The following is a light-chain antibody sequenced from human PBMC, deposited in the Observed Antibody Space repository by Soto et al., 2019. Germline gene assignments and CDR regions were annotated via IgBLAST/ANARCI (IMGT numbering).Light chain of an antibody. CDR3: SSYTSSSTV. J-gene: IGLJ1*01. CDR2: EVS. V-gene: IGLV2-14*01. CDR1: ISDVGGYNY. Sequence: QSVLTHPASVSGSPGQSITISCTGTISDVGGYNYVSWYQQHPGKAPKLMIYEVSNRPSGVSNRFSGSKSGNTASLTISGLQAEDEADYYCSSYTSSSTVFGTGTKVTVL.